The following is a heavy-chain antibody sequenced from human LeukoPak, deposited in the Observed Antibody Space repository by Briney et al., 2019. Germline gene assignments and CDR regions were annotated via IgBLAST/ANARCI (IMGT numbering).Heavy chain of an antibody. CDR2: INHSGST. D-gene: IGHD5-24*01. J-gene: IGHJ4*02. Sequence: SETLSLTCAVYGGSFSGYYWSWIRQPPGKGLEWIGEINHSGSTDYNPSLKSRVTISVDTSKNQFSLKLSSVTAADTAVYYCAEGDGYNRSLDYWGQGTLVTVSS. V-gene: IGHV4-34*01. CDR1: GGSFSGYY. CDR3: AEGDGYNRSLDY.